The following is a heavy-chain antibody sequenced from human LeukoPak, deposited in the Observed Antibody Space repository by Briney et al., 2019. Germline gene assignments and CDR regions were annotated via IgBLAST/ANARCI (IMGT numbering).Heavy chain of an antibody. CDR3: ATHSSGWYIHYFDY. Sequence: GGSLRLSCAASGFTFSGYAMSWVRQAPGKGLEWVSAISGTGGSTYYADSVKGRFTVSRDNSKNTLYLLMNSLRAEDTAVYYCATHSSGWYIHYFDYWGQGTLVTVSS. V-gene: IGHV3-23*01. CDR2: ISGTGGST. D-gene: IGHD6-19*01. J-gene: IGHJ4*02. CDR1: GFTFSGYA.